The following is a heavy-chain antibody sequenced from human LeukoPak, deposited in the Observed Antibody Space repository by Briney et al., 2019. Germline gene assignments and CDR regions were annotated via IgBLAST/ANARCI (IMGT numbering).Heavy chain of an antibody. Sequence: GGSLRLSCAASGFTFSSYWMSWVRQAPGKGLEWVANIKKDGSEKYYVDSVKGRFTISRDNAKKSLYLQVNSLRAEDTAVYYCARHLSGVTGYTYGRGIDYWGRGTLVTVSS. D-gene: IGHD5-18*01. CDR1: GFTFSSYW. V-gene: IGHV3-7*01. J-gene: IGHJ4*02. CDR2: IKKDGSEK. CDR3: ARHLSGVTGYTYGRGIDY.